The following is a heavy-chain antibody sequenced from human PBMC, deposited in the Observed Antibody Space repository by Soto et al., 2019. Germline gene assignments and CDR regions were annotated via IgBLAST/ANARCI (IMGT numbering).Heavy chain of an antibody. CDR1: GYSFTSLD. J-gene: IGHJ4*02. V-gene: IGHV1-8*01. D-gene: IGHD6-19*01. CDR3: ARGVSAGLDY. Sequence: ASVKLSCKASGYSFTSLDINWVRQTAGQGLEWMGWMQPSTGRTGYAQKFQGRVTMTRDTSINTAYMELTTLTSDDTAFYYCARGVSAGLDYWGQGTLVTVSS. CDR2: MQPSTGRT.